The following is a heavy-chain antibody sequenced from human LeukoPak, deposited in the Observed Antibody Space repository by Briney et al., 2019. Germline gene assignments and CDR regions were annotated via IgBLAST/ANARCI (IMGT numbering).Heavy chain of an antibody. CDR3: ARKDGDY. CDR2: IYFTVTA. CDR1: GTSLSPFH. Sequence: SETLSLTCTVSGTSLSPFHWTWIRQPAGQRLEWIGLIYFTVTATLNPSLRSRVAMSVDLAKNQLFLKLASMTAADTAMYYCARKDGDYWGQGTLVSVSS. V-gene: IGHV4-4*07. J-gene: IGHJ4*02.